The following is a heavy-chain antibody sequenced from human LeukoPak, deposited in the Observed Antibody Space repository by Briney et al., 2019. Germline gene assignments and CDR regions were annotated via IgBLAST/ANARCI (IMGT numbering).Heavy chain of an antibody. CDR3: ARYHGKFLTMIVRNWFDP. J-gene: IGHJ5*02. CDR1: GGSFSGYY. Sequence: SETLSLTSAVYGGSFSGYYWSWIRQPPGKGLEWIGEINHSGSTNYNPSLKSRVTISVDTSKNQFSLKLSSVTAADTAVYYCARYHGKFLTMIVRNWFDPWGQGTLVTVSS. CDR2: INHSGST. V-gene: IGHV4-34*01. D-gene: IGHD3-22*01.